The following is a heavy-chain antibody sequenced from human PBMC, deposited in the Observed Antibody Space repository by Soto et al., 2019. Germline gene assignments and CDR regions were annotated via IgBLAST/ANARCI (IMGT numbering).Heavy chain of an antibody. Sequence: SETLSLTPAVYGGSFSGYYWSWIRQPSGKGLEWIVEINHSGSTNYNPSLKTPVTISVDTSKNQLSLKLSSVTGADTAVYYCARGEVVVAATRLGYFDYWGQGTLVTVSS. V-gene: IGHV4-34*01. CDR3: ARGEVVVAATRLGYFDY. CDR2: INHSGST. D-gene: IGHD2-15*01. CDR1: GGSFSGYY. J-gene: IGHJ4*02.